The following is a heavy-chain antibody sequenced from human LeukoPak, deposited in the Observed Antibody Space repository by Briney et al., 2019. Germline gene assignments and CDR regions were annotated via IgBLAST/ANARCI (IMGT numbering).Heavy chain of an antibody. CDR3: ARVSGTTTKLDPFGY. D-gene: IGHD1-1*01. V-gene: IGHV1-46*01. CDR1: GYTFTSHY. J-gene: IGHJ4*02. Sequence: ASVKVSCNASGYTFTSHYIHWVRQAPGQGLEWMGIINPSSGGTSYAQKFQGRVNLTRDTSTSTVFMDLSSLKSEDTAVYFCARVSGTTTKLDPFGYWGQGALVAVSS. CDR2: INPSSGGT.